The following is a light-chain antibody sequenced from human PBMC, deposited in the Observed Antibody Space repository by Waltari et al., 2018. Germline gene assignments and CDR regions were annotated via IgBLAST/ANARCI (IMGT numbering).Light chain of an antibody. CDR3: MQGTHWPHT. CDR1: QVLVFGDGNTY. CDR2: TVS. J-gene: IGKJ2*01. V-gene: IGKV2-30*01. Sequence: DVVMTQSPLTLSVTLGQPASISCKSSQVLVFGDGNTYLNWFQQKPGQSPRRLIYTVSNRDFGVPYRFSGSGSGTDFTLRISRVEADDVGFYYCMQGTHWPHTFGQGTRLEI.